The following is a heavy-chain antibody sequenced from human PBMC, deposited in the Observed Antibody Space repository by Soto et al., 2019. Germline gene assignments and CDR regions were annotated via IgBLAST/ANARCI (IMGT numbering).Heavy chain of an antibody. CDR2: ISGSGGST. Sequence: PGGSLRLSCAASGITFSSYAMSWVRQAPGKGLEWVSTISGSGGSTYYADSVKGRFTISRDNSKNTLYLQMNSLRAEDTAVYYCANLESSGYFPFQHWGQGTLVTVPS. J-gene: IGHJ1*01. D-gene: IGHD3-22*01. CDR1: GITFSSYA. CDR3: ANLESSGYFPFQH. V-gene: IGHV3-23*01.